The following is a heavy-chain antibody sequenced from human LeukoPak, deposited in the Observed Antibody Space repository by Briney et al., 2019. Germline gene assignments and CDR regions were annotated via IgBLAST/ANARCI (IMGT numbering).Heavy chain of an antibody. CDR2: ISAYNGNT. CDR3: ARVPGVGAAADSDY. J-gene: IGHJ4*02. D-gene: IGHD6-13*01. CDR1: GYTFTSYG. V-gene: IGHV1-18*01. Sequence: ASVKVSCKASGYTFTSYGISWVRQAPGQGLEWMGWISAYNGNTNYAQKLQGRVTMTTDTSTSTAYMEPRSLRSDDTAVYYCARVPGVGAAADSDYWGQGTLVTVSS.